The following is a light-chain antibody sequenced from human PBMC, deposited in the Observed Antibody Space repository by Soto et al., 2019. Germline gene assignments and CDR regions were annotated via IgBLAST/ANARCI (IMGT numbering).Light chain of an antibody. J-gene: IGLJ1*01. CDR2: YDA. CDR3: SAWDDSLNAHV. Sequence: QSVLTQPPSVSEAPRQRVTISCSGNSSNIGKNGVNWYQQLPGKAPKLLIYYDAQLPSGISERFSGSRSGTAASLAISGLQSEDEADYYCSAWDDSLNAHVFGTGTKVTVL. CDR1: SSNIGKNG. V-gene: IGLV1-36*01.